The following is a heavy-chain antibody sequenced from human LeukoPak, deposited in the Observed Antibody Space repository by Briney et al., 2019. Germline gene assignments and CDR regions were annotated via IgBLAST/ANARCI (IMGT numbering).Heavy chain of an antibody. CDR1: GFTFSSYW. J-gene: IGHJ3*02. CDR3: ARDRGGGDFWSGYHDAFDI. CDR2: IKQDGSEK. D-gene: IGHD3-3*01. Sequence: GGSLRLSCEASGFTFSSYWMTWVRQAPGKGLEWGANIKQDGSEKYYVDSVKGRFTISRDNAKNSLYLQMNSLRAEDTAVYYCARDRGGGDFWSGYHDAFDIWGQGTMVTVSS. V-gene: IGHV3-7*01.